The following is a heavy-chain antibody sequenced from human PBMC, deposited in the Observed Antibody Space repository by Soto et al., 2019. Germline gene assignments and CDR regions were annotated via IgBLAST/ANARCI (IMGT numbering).Heavy chain of an antibody. Sequence: ASVKVSCKASGGTFSSYTISWVRQAPGQGLERMGRIIPILGIANYAQKFQGRVTITADKSTSTAYMELSSLRSEDTAVYYCARGSLYCSSTSCRGIYYYYYMDVWGKGTTVTVSS. V-gene: IGHV1-69*02. CDR3: ARGSLYCSSTSCRGIYYYYYMDV. D-gene: IGHD2-2*01. J-gene: IGHJ6*03. CDR2: IIPILGIA. CDR1: GGTFSSYT.